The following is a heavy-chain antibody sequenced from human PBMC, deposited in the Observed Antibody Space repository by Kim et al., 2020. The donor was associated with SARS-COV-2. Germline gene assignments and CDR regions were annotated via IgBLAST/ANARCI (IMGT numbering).Heavy chain of an antibody. Sequence: GGSLRLSCAASGFTFSSYWMHWVRQAPGKGLVWVSRINSDGRSTNYAVSVKGRFTISRDKLKTTVDLQMNSLRAEDTAVSFYARNHWTSGSNAVEYWGQG. J-gene: IGHJ4*02. D-gene: IGHD1-26*01. CDR2: INSDGRST. V-gene: IGHV3-74*01. CDR3: ARNHWTSGSNAVEY. CDR1: GFTFSSYW.